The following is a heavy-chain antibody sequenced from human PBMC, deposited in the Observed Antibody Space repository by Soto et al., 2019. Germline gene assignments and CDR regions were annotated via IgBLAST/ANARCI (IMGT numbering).Heavy chain of an antibody. CDR3: EAEMTFGKLSVV. Sequence: SVKVSCKASGDTDTNYVISWVRQAPGQGLEWMGGIFPKFGTTYSAQKLQDRLTITADESTSTVYMQLSSLRLDDTAVYYCEAEMTFGKLSVVSGQGTTVTVSS. CDR2: IFPKFGTT. CDR1: GDTDTNYV. V-gene: IGHV1-69*13. J-gene: IGHJ6*02. D-gene: IGHD3-16*02.